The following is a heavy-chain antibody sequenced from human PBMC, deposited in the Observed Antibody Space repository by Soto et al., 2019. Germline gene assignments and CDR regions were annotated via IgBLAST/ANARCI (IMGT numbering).Heavy chain of an antibody. Sequence: QVQLVQSGAEVKKPGSSVKVSCKASGGTFSSYAISWVRQAPGQGLEWMGGIIPIFSTAKYAQKFQGRVTITADESTSAAYMELSSLRSDDTAVYYCARGGYYHILTGSRPPFDYWGQGTLVTVSS. CDR2: IIPIFSTA. CDR1: GGTFSSYA. V-gene: IGHV1-69*12. J-gene: IGHJ4*02. D-gene: IGHD3-9*01. CDR3: ARGGYYHILTGSRPPFDY.